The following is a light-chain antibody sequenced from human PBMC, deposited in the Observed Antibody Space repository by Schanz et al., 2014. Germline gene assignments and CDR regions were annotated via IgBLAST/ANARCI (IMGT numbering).Light chain of an antibody. CDR3: ATWDSSVYWV. J-gene: IGLJ3*02. CDR2: EGS. Sequence: QSALTQPASVSGSPGESITISCTGTSSDVGNYNLVSWYQQDAGKAPKLIIYEGSKRPSGVSHRFSGSKSGNTASLTVSGLQAEDEADYYCATWDSSVYWVFGGGTKLTVL. V-gene: IGLV2-14*02. CDR1: SSDVGNYNL.